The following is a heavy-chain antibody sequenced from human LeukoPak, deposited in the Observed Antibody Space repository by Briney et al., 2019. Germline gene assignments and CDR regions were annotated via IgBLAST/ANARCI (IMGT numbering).Heavy chain of an antibody. CDR2: ISTSGGTT. D-gene: IGHD3-22*01. J-gene: IGHJ4*02. CDR3: ASAPNYYDSSGYKTWLDN. CDR1: GFTFSSYA. Sequence: GGSLRLSCAASGFTFSSYAMSWVRQAPGKGLEWVSVISTSGGTTYYADSVKGRFTVSRDNAKNSLFLQMNSLRDEDTAVYYCASAPNYYDSSGYKTWLDNWGQGTLVTVSS. V-gene: IGHV3-23*01.